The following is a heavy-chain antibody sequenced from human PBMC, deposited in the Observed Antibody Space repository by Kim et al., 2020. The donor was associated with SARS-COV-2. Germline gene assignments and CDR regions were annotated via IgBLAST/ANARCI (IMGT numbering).Heavy chain of an antibody. CDR2: I. V-gene: IGHV1-46*01. CDR3: ARAYSGSYSAY. J-gene: IGHJ4*02. D-gene: IGHD1-26*01. Sequence: ISNAQTVEGRVTMTRDTSTSTVYMELSSLRSEDTAVYYCARAYSGSYSAYWGQGTLVTVSS.